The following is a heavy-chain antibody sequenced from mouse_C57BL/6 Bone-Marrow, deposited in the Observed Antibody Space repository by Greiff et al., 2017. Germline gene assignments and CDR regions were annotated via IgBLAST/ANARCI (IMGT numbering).Heavy chain of an antibody. D-gene: IGHD2-4*01. J-gene: IGHJ3*01. CDR3: AGGDDYDAFAY. Sequence: QVQLKESGPGLVAPSQSLSITCTVSGFSLTSYGVDWVRQSPGKGLEWLGVIWGVGSTNYTSALKSRLSISKDNSKSQVFLKMNSLQTDDTAMYYCAGGDDYDAFAYWGQGTLVTVSA. CDR1: GFSLTSYG. V-gene: IGHV2-6*01. CDR2: IWGVGST.